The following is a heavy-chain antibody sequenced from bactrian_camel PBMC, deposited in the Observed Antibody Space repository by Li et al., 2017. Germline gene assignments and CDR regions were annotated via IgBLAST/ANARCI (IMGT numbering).Heavy chain of an antibody. CDR2: IESDGSKR. CDR3: AAGREAFRDACDRF. J-gene: IGHJ6*01. Sequence: QVQLVESGGASVQAGGSLRLSCAAAGYTYSRYCMAWFRQVPGKEREWVATIESDGSKRYHYSVAGRFTASRDAAKTRLVLEMSSVKPDDTATYYCAAGREAFRDACDRFWGQGTQVTVS. V-gene: IGHV3S6*01. CDR1: GYTYSRYC. D-gene: IGHD1*01.